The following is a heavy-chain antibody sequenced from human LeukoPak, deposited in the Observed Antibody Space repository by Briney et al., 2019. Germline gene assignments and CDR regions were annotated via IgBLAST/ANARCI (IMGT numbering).Heavy chain of an antibody. CDR2: ISGSGGST. V-gene: IGHV3-23*01. CDR1: GFTFSSYA. Sequence: GGSLRLSCAASGFTFSSYAMSWVRQAPGKGLEWVSAISGSGGSTYYADSVKGRFTISRDNSKNTLYLQMNSLRAEDTAVYYCAKDMALPTTTVTTSEDYWGQGTLVTVSS. CDR3: AKDMALPTTTVTTSEDY. D-gene: IGHD4-11*01. J-gene: IGHJ4*02.